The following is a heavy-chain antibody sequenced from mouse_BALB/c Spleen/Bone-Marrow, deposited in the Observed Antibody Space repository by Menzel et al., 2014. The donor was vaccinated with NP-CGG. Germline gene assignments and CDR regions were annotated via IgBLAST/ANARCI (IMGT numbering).Heavy chain of an antibody. CDR2: ISSGGNYT. J-gene: IGHJ4*01. Sequence: EVQLVESGGGLVKPGGSLKLSCAASGFTFSSYAMSWVRQSPDKRLEWVAEISSGGNYTYYPDTVTGRFTISRDNAKNILYLEMSSLRSDDTAMYYCVRAYGSSYAMDYWGQGTSVTVSS. D-gene: IGHD1-1*01. CDR1: GFTFSSYA. V-gene: IGHV5-9-4*01. CDR3: VRAYGSSYAMDY.